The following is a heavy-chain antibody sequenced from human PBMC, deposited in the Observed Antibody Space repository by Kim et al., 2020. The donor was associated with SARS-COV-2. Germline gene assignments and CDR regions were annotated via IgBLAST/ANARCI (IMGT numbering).Heavy chain of an antibody. V-gene: IGHV1-46*01. J-gene: IGHJ4*02. CDR1: GNTFTTYY. CDR3: AWEEKATYNFPY. D-gene: IGHD3-3*01. Sequence: ASVKVSCRASGNTFTTYYIHWVRQAPGQGLDWMGTINPGGDRTSYAQKFQGRVTVTRDTSTSTVYMELVSLTSEDTALYYCAWEEKATYNFPYWGQGTLVTVSS. CDR2: INPGGDRT.